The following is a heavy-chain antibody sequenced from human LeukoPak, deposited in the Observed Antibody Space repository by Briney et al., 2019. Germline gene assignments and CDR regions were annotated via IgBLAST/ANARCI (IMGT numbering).Heavy chain of an antibody. V-gene: IGHV4-59*08. CDR2: IYYSGST. D-gene: IGHD3-22*01. J-gene: IGHJ3*02. Sequence: SETLSLTCTVSGGSISSYYWSWIRQPPGKGLEWIGYIYYSGSTNYNPSLKSRVTISVDTSKNQFSLKLSSLTDADTAVYYCARAHYYDSSGYYHANAFDIWGQGTMVTVSS. CDR3: ARAHYYDSSGYYHANAFDI. CDR1: GGSISSYY.